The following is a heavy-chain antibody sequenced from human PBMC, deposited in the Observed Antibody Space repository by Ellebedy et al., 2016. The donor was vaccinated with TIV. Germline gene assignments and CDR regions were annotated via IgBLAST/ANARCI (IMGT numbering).Heavy chain of an antibody. CDR2: ISTKADTYAT. D-gene: IGHD4-17*01. V-gene: IGHV3-73*01. Sequence: GESLKISCAVSGFSLSGSTVNWVRRTSGRGLEWVGRISTKADTYATAYAVSVKGSFIISRDDSQNTAYLQMNSLRGEDTAVYYCAKVLISDYWGPGVYWGQGTLVTVSS. J-gene: IGHJ4*02. CDR3: AKVLISDYWGPGVY. CDR1: GFSLSGST.